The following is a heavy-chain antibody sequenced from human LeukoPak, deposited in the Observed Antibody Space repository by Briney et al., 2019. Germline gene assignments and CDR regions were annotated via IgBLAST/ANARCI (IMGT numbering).Heavy chain of an antibody. Sequence: GSLRLSCAVSGFTFSSHEMNWVRQAPGKGLEWIGEINHSGSTNYNPSLKSRVTISVDTSKNQFSLKLSSVTAADTAVYYCARLGGGILTGYLFDPWGQGTLVTVSS. CDR1: GFTFSSHE. CDR3: ARLGGGILTGYLFDP. J-gene: IGHJ5*02. V-gene: IGHV4-34*01. D-gene: IGHD3-9*01. CDR2: INHSGST.